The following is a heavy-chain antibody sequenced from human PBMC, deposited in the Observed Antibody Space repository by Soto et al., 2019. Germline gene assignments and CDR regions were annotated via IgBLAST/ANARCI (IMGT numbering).Heavy chain of an antibody. J-gene: IGHJ5*02. Sequence: PSETLSLTCAVYGGSFSGYYWSWIRQPPGKGLEWIGEINHSGSTNYNPSLKSRVTISVDTSKNQFSLKLSSVTAADTAVYYCARERWIQLWFPRPSWSGFDPWGQGTLVTVSS. CDR2: INHSGST. CDR1: GGSFSGYY. CDR3: ARERWIQLWFPRPSWSGFDP. V-gene: IGHV4-34*01. D-gene: IGHD5-18*01.